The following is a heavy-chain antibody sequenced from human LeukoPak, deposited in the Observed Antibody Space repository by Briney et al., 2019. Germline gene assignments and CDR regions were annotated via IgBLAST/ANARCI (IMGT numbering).Heavy chain of an antibody. V-gene: IGHV4-59*01. Sequence: PGXXLEWLGYISYIGSTNYSPSLKSRVTISVDTSKNEFSLRLSSVTAADTAVYFCAGDQLALNALNIWGQGTXVTXXS. CDR2: ISYIGST. J-gene: IGHJ3*02. D-gene: IGHD1-1*01. CDR3: AGDQLALNALNI.